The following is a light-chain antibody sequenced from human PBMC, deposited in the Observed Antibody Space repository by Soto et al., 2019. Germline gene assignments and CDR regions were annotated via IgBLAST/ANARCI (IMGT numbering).Light chain of an antibody. CDR1: QSVSSY. J-gene: IGKJ5*01. CDR3: QQYNNWPPIT. V-gene: IGKV3-11*01. Sequence: EIVLTQSPATLSLSPGERATLSCRASQSVSSYLACYQQKPGQAPRLLMYEASNRATGIPARFSGGGSGTDFTLTISSLEPEDFAVYYCQQYNNWPPITFGQGTRLDI. CDR2: EAS.